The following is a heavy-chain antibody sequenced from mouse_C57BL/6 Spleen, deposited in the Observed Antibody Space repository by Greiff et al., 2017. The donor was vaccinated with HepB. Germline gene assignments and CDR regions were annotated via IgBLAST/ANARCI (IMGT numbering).Heavy chain of an antibody. J-gene: IGHJ3*01. V-gene: IGHV1-82*01. D-gene: IGHD3-2*02. CDR2: IYPGDGDT. CDR3: ARGSSGYVAWFAY. Sequence: QVQLQQSGPELVKPGASVKISCKASGYAFSSSWMNWVKQRPGKGLEWIGRIYPGDGDTNYNGKFKGKATLTADKSSSTAYMQLSSLTSEDSAVYFCARGSSGYVAWFAYWGQGTLVTVSA. CDR1: GYAFSSSW.